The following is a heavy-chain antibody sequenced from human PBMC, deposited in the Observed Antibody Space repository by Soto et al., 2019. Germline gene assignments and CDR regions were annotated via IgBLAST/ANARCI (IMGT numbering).Heavy chain of an antibody. CDR3: AKDRVWATIAPHDY. CDR2: ISDDGSNK. J-gene: IGHJ4*02. D-gene: IGHD5-12*01. V-gene: IGHV3-30*18. CDR1: GFTFSSYG. Sequence: QVQLVESGGGVVQPGRSLRLSCAASGFTFSSYGMHWVRQAPGKGLEWVAVISDDGSNKYYADSVKGRFTISRDNSKNPLYLQMNSLRAEDTAGYYCAKDRVWATIAPHDYWGQGTLVTVSS.